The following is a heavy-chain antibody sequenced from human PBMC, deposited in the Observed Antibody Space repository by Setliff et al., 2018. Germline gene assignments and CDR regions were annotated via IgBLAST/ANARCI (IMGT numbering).Heavy chain of an antibody. CDR1: GGSIRNYY. J-gene: IGHJ4*02. D-gene: IGHD3-10*01. CDR2: IYYSGNT. CDR3: ARSPMVRGGYWDYIDY. V-gene: IGHV4-59*12. Sequence: SETLSLTCTVSGGSIRNYYWSWIRQPPGKGLEWIGYIYYSGNTNYNPSLKSRVTISVDTSKNQFSLQMSGLRAEDTARYYCARSPMVRGGYWDYIDYWGQGTLVTVSS.